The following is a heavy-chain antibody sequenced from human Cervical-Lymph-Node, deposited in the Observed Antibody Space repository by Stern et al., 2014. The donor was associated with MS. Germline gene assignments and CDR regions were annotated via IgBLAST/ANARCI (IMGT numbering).Heavy chain of an antibody. Sequence: QVKLQESGPGLVKPSETLSLTCTVSGGSITNRDYWGWIRQSPGKGLEWIGSVYYSGITYYRPSLKSRATISIDTSRKQFFLRLNSVTATDTAVYFCARGVTAVTNYVPNWCFDLWGRGTLVTVSS. J-gene: IGHJ2*01. D-gene: IGHD4-11*01. CDR1: GGSITNRDY. CDR3: ARGVTAVTNYVPNWCFDL. V-gene: IGHV4-39*02. CDR2: VYYSGIT.